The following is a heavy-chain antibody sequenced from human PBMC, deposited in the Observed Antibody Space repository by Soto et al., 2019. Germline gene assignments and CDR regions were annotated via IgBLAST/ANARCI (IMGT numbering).Heavy chain of an antibody. V-gene: IGHV1-8*01. CDR1: GYTFTSYD. CDR3: AGWGGRVRGLWTRSAHYYYGMDG. Sequence: ASVKVSCKASGYTFTSYDINWVRQATGQGLEWMGWMNPNSGNTGYAQKFQGRVTMTRNTSISTAYMELSSLRSEDTAVYYCAGWGGRVRGLWTRSAHYYYGMDGCGQGTTVPVSS. D-gene: IGHD3-10*01. CDR2: MNPNSGNT. J-gene: IGHJ6*02.